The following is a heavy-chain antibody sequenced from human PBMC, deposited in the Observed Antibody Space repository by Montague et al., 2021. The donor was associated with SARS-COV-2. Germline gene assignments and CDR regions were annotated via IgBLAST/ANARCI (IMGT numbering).Heavy chain of an antibody. Sequence: SETLSLTCAVSGVSIGSNNWWSWVRQPPGKGLEWIGEIYHSGSTNCNPSLKSRVTISVDKSKNQFSLKMSSVTAADTAVFYCARGLGCSGGRCYGDWLDPWGQGTLVTVSS. J-gene: IGHJ5*02. CDR2: IYHSGST. CDR1: GVSIGSNNW. V-gene: IGHV4-4*02. D-gene: IGHD2-15*01. CDR3: ARGLGCSGGRCYGDWLDP.